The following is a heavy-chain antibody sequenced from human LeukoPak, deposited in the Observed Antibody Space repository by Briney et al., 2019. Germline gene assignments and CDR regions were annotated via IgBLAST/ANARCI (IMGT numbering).Heavy chain of an antibody. J-gene: IGHJ4*02. CDR2: VSSSGSTI. CDR1: GFTFSDYY. CDR3: ARGGWLRKRLFDY. V-gene: IGHV3-11*01. D-gene: IGHD5-12*01. Sequence: GGSLRLSCAASGFTFSDYYMSWIRQAPGKGLEWVAYVSSSGSTIYYADSVKGRFTISRDNAKNSLYLQMNSPRAEDTAVYYCARGGWLRKRLFDYWGQGALVTVSS.